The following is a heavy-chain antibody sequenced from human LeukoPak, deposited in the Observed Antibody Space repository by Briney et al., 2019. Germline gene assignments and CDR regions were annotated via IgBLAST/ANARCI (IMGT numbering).Heavy chain of an antibody. J-gene: IGHJ3*02. CDR3: AKDVVVVPAARSHDAFDI. CDR2: IRYDGSNK. Sequence: SCKASGYTFTSYGMHWVRQAPGKGLEWEAFIRYDGSNKYYADSVKGRFTISRDNSKNTLYLQMNSLRAEDTAVYYCAKDVVVVPAARSHDAFDIWGQGTMVTVSS. D-gene: IGHD2-2*01. CDR1: GYTFTSYG. V-gene: IGHV3-30*02.